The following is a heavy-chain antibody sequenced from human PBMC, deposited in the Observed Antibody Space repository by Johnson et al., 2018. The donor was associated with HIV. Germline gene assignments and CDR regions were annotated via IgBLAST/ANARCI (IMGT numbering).Heavy chain of an antibody. CDR1: GFTFSSYG. CDR2: INWSGGST. J-gene: IGHJ3*02. D-gene: IGHD5-12*01. CDR3: ARDVGGWGYRHAFDI. Sequence: VQLVESGGGVVQPGGSLRLSCAASGFTFSSYGMHWVRQAPGKGLEWVSGINWSGGSTGYADSVKGRFTISRDNAKNSVYLQMNSLRAEDTALYYCARDVGGWGYRHAFDIWGQGTMVTVSS. V-gene: IGHV3-20*04.